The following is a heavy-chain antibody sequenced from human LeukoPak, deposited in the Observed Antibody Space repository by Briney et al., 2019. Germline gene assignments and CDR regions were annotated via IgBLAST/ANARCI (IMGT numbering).Heavy chain of an antibody. CDR3: ARSRYCSGGSCYQEPDAFDI. CDR2: IKPDGSDK. CDR1: GFTFSNYW. D-gene: IGHD2-15*01. J-gene: IGHJ3*02. V-gene: IGHV3-7*02. Sequence: PGGSLRLSCAASGFTFSNYWMTWVRQAPGKGLEWVANIKPDGSDKYYVDSVKGRFTISRDNSKNTLYLQMNSLRAEDTAVYYCARSRYCSGGSCYQEPDAFDIWGQGTMVTVSS.